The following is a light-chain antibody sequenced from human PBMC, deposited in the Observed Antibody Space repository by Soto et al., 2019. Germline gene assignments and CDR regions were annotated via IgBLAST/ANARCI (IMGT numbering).Light chain of an antibody. Sequence: QSALTQPASVSGSPGQSITISCTGTSSDVGSYNLVSWYQQYPGEAPKLMILEGSKRPSGVSNRFSGSKSGNTASLTISGLQAEDEADYYCSSYTSKSSLIFGGGTKVTVL. J-gene: IGLJ2*01. CDR2: EGS. CDR1: SSDVGSYNL. CDR3: SSYTSKSSLI. V-gene: IGLV2-14*02.